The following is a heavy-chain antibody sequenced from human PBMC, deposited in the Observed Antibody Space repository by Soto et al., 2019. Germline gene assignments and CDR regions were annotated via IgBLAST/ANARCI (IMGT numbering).Heavy chain of an antibody. J-gene: IGHJ4*02. V-gene: IGHV4-59*01. Sequence: PSETLSLTCTVSGGSISSYYWNWIRQPPGEGLESIGYAYHNGFTSYNPSLKSRVTISVDTSKNQFYLKLTSVTAADTAVYYCARMSPSYCDPTCYSEGVWIDHWGQGILATVSS. CDR1: GGSISSYY. CDR2: AYHNGFT. CDR3: ARMSPSYCDPTCYSEGVWIDH. D-gene: IGHD2-15*01.